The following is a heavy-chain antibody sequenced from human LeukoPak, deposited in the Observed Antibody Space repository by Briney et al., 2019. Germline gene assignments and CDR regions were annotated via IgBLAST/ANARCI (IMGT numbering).Heavy chain of an antibody. CDR3: ARRGPSGYRYMDV. CDR1: GFTFSSYW. Sequence: GGSLRLSCAASGFTFSSYWMSWVRQAPGKGLEWVANIKQDGSEKYYVDSVKGRFTISRDNAKNSLYLQMNSLRAEDTAVYYCARRGPSGYRYMDVWGKGTTVTVSS. D-gene: IGHD5-18*01. CDR2: IKQDGSEK. V-gene: IGHV3-7*01. J-gene: IGHJ6*03.